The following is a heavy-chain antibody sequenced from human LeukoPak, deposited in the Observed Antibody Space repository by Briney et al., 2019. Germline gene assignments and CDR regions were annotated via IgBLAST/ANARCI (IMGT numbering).Heavy chain of an antibody. D-gene: IGHD2-15*01. Sequence: SETLSLTCAVYGGSFSGYYWSWIRQPPGKGLEWIGEIDHSGSTNYNPTLKSRVTISVDTSKNQFSLELSSVTAADTAVYYGARSSGGLDYWGQGTLVTVSS. CDR1: GGSFSGYY. CDR2: IDHSGST. J-gene: IGHJ4*02. V-gene: IGHV4-34*01. CDR3: ARSSGGLDY.